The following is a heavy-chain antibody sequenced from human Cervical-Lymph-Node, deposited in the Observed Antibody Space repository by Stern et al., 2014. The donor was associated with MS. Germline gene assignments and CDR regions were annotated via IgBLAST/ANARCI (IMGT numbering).Heavy chain of an antibody. CDR3: ARILRRSLTTFGTFGY. Sequence: VQLVESGAEVKKPGASVKVSCKASGYSFTEYDPNWVRQATGQGLEWMGLVNPNSGKTGYAQKFQGRLAMTANTSIDTAYMELSNLTSEDTAVYYCARILRRSLTTFGTFGYWGQGTLVTVSS. D-gene: IGHD4/OR15-4a*01. V-gene: IGHV1-8*01. J-gene: IGHJ4*02. CDR2: VNPNSGKT. CDR1: GYSFTEYD.